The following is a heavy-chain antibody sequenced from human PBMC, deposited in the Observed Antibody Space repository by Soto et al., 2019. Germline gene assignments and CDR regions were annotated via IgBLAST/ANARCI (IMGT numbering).Heavy chain of an antibody. D-gene: IGHD2-15*01. Sequence: EVQLVESGEGLVQPGGSLRLSCAASGFTFSSYAMHWVRQAPGKGLEYVSAISSNGGSTYYADSVKGRFTISRDNSKNTLYLQMGSLRAEDMAVYYCARGTCSGGSCFSFDYWGQGTLVTVSS. CDR2: ISSNGGST. CDR1: GFTFSSYA. CDR3: ARGTCSGGSCFSFDY. V-gene: IGHV3-64*02. J-gene: IGHJ4*02.